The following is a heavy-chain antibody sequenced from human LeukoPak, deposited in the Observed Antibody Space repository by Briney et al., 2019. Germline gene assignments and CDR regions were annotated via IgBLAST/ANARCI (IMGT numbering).Heavy chain of an antibody. D-gene: IGHD6-13*01. J-gene: IGHJ3*02. CDR2: IISNENSA. Sequence: TGRSLRLSCAASGFTFSSNWMHWVRQAPGRGLVWVSRIISNENSATYADSVKGRFTISRDNAKNTLYLQMNSLRAEDTAVYYCVRGGIASAFDIWGQGTMVTVSS. V-gene: IGHV3-74*01. CDR3: VRGGIASAFDI. CDR1: GFTFSSNW.